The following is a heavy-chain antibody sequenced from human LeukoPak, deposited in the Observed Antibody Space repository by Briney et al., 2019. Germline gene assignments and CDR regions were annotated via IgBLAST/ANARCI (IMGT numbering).Heavy chain of an antibody. Sequence: GGSLRLSCAASGFTFDDYAMHWVRQAPGKGLEWASGISWNSGSIGYADSVKGRFTISRDNAKNSLYLQMNSLRAEDMALYYCAKSLTYYYDSSGYFDYWGQGTLVTVSS. CDR3: AKSLTYYYDSSGYFDY. CDR1: GFTFDDYA. J-gene: IGHJ4*02. CDR2: ISWNSGSI. D-gene: IGHD3-22*01. V-gene: IGHV3-9*03.